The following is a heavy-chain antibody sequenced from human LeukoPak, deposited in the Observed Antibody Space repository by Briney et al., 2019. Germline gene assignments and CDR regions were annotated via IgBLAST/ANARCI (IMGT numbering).Heavy chain of an antibody. V-gene: IGHV7-4-1*02. CDR2: INTNTGNP. CDR3: ARAGIAVAGTGVPY. CDR1: GHTFTSYA. J-gene: IGHJ4*02. Sequence: ASVKVSCKASGHTFTSYAMNWVRQAPGQGLEWMGWINTNTGNPTYAQGFTGRFAFSLDTSVSTAYLQISSLKAEDTAVYYCARAGIAVAGTGVPYWGQGTLVTVSS. D-gene: IGHD6-19*01.